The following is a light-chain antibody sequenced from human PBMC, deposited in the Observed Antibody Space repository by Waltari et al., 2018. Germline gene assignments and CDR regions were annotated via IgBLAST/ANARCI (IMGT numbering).Light chain of an antibody. J-gene: IGKJ4*01. CDR1: QSISSW. V-gene: IGKV1-5*03. Sequence: DIQMTQSPSTLSASVGERVTITCRASQSISSWLAWYQQKPGKAPNLLIYKASSLESGVPSRFSGSGSGTEFTITISSLQPDDFATYYCQQYHRYPVTFGGGTKVEIK. CDR2: KAS. CDR3: QQYHRYPVT.